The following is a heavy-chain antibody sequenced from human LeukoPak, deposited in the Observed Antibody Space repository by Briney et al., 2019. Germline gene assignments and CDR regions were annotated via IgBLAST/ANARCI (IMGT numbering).Heavy chain of an antibody. V-gene: IGHV1-18*01. Sequence: ASVKVSCKASGYTFTSYGISWVRQAPGQGLEWMGWISAYNGNTNYAQKLQGRVTMTTDTSTSTAYMELRSLRSDDTAVYYCARETQQHYYYYYMDVWGKGTTVTVSS. D-gene: IGHD6-13*01. J-gene: IGHJ6*03. CDR3: ARETQQHYYYYYMDV. CDR2: ISAYNGNT. CDR1: GYTFTSYG.